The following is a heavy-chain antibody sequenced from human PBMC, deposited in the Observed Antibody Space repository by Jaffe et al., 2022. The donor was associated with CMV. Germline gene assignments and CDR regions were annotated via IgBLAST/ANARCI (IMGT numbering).Heavy chain of an antibody. Sequence: EVQLVESGGGLVQPGGSLRLSCAASGFTVSSNYMSWVRQAPGKGLEWVSVIYSGGSTYYADSVKGRFTISRDNSKNTLYLQMNSLRAEDTAVYYCARGRRGLRLGELSLGYYYYMDVWGKGTTVTVSS. CDR1: GFTVSSNY. CDR3: ARGRRGLRLGELSLGYYYYMDV. D-gene: IGHD3-16*02. V-gene: IGHV3-66*01. CDR2: IYSGGST. J-gene: IGHJ6*03.